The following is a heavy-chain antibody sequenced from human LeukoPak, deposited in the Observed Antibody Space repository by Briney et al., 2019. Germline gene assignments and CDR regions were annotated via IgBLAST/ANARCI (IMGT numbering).Heavy chain of an antibody. V-gene: IGHV1-8*01. CDR1: GYTFTTCD. J-gene: IGHJ5*02. CDR2: MNPNSGNT. Sequence: ASVKVSCKASGYTFTTCDINWVRQASGQGPEWMGWMNPNSGNTGYAQKFQDRVTMTRNTSISTAYMELSSLRSEDTAVYYCARWWWGRDYSNYENWLDPWGQGTLVTVSS. D-gene: IGHD4-11*01. CDR3: ARWWWGRDYSNYENWLDP.